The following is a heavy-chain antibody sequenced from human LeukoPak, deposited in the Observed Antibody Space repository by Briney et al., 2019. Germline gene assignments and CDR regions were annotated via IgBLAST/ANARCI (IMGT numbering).Heavy chain of an antibody. Sequence: GGSLRLSCAASGFTITNNYISWVRQAPGQGLEWVSVIYSGGSTYYGDSVKGRFTMSRDDSKNTLYLQMNSLRVEDTAVYYCARDPYSSGWYRWFDPWGQGTLVTVSS. CDR2: IYSGGST. V-gene: IGHV3-66*02. D-gene: IGHD6-19*01. CDR1: GFTITNNY. CDR3: ARDPYSSGWYRWFDP. J-gene: IGHJ5*01.